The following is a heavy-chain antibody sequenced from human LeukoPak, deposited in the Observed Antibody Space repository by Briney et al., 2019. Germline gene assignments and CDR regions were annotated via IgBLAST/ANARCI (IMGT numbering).Heavy chain of an antibody. CDR1: GGSISSYY. CDR2: IYYSGST. CDR3: ARGLWFGELSWFDP. V-gene: IGHV4-59*01. J-gene: IGHJ5*02. D-gene: IGHD3-10*01. Sequence: SEILSLTCTVSGGSISSYYWSWIRQPPWKGLEWIVYIYYSGSTNYNPSLKSRVTISVDTSKNQFSLKLSSVTAADTAVYYCARGLWFGELSWFDPWGQGTLVTVSS.